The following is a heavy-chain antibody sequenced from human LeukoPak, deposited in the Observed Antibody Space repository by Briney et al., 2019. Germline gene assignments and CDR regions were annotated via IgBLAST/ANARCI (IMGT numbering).Heavy chain of an antibody. V-gene: IGHV3-30*04. CDR2: ISYDGSNK. J-gene: IGHJ6*02. Sequence: PGGSLRLSCAASGFTFGSYAMYWVRQAPGKGLEWVAVISYDGSNKYYADSVKGRFTISRDNSKNTLYLQMNSLRAEDTAVYYCAREKSQSRNYYYYGMDVWGQGTTVTVSS. CDR1: GFTFGSYA. CDR3: AREKSQSRNYYYYGMDV.